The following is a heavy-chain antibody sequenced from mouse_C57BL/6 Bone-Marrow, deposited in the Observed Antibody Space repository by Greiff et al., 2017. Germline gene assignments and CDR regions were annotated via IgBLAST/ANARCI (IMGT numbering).Heavy chain of an antibody. CDR1: GYTFTSYG. J-gene: IGHJ1*03. CDR2: IYPRSGNT. D-gene: IGHD2-10*02. CDR3: ARQYRRCFAV. Sequence: LEESGAELARPGASVKLSCKASGYTFTSYGISWVKQRTGQGLEWIGEIYPRSGNTYYNEKFKGKATLTADKSSSTAYMELRSLTSEDSAVXFCARQYRRCFAVWGTGTTVTVSS. V-gene: IGHV1-81*01.